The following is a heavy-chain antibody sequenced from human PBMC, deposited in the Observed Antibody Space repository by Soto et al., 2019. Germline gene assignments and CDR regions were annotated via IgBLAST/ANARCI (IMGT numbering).Heavy chain of an antibody. J-gene: IGHJ4*03. D-gene: IGHD3-9*01. CDR2: ISAYNGNT. CDR3: ARDTASAYYDILTLSPDY. CDR1: GYTFTSYG. V-gene: IGHV1-18*04. Sequence: ASVKVSCKASGYTFTSYGISWVRQAPGQGLEWMGWISAYNGNTNYAQKLQGRVTMTTDTSTSTAYMELRSLRSDDTAVYYCARDTASAYYDILTLSPDYWGQGTTVTVSS.